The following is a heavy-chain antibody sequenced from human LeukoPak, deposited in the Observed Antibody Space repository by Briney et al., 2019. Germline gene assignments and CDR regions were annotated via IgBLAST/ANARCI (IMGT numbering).Heavy chain of an antibody. CDR2: INTSGST. CDR3: ARGFSLLRYFDL. V-gene: IGHV4-4*07. D-gene: IGHD3-9*01. CDR1: GGSISSYY. J-gene: IGHJ4*02. Sequence: SETLSLTCTVSGGSISSYYWSWIRRPAGKGLEWSGRINTSGSTNYNPSLKSRVTMSVDTSKNQFSLKLSSVTAADTAVYYCARGFSLLRYFDLWGQGTLVTVSS.